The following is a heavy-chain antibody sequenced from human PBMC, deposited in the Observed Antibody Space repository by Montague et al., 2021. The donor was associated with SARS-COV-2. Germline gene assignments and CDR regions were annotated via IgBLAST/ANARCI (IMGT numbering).Heavy chain of an antibody. D-gene: IGHD4-11*01. J-gene: IGHJ6*02. CDR1: GYSISSGYY. CDR3: AVNSNYYYYGMDV. Sequence: SETLSLTCTVSGYSISSGYYWGWIRQPPGKGLEWIGSIYHSGSTYYNPSLKSRVTLSVDTSKNQFSLKLSSVTAADTAVYYCAVNSNYYYYGMDVWGQGTTVTVSS. V-gene: IGHV4-38-2*02. CDR2: IYHSGST.